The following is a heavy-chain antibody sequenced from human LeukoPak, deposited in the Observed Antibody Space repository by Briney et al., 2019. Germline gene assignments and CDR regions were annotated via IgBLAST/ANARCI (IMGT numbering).Heavy chain of an antibody. CDR1: GGTFSSYA. D-gene: IGHD2-15*01. J-gene: IGHJ3*02. CDR2: IIPIFGTA. V-gene: IGHV1-69*05. Sequence: GASVKVSCKASGGTFSSYAISWVRQAHGQVLEWMGRIIPIFGTATYAQKFQGRVTITTDESTSTAYMELSSLRSEDTAVYYCAREGVVGPREQGAFDIWGQGTMVTVS. CDR3: AREGVVGPREQGAFDI.